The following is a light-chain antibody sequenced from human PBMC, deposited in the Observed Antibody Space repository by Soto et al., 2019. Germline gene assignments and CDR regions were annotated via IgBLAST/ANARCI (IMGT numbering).Light chain of an antibody. Sequence: DIVMTQSPDSLAVSLGERATINCKSSQSVLYSSNSKNYLAWYQQKPGHPPKVLIYWASTRESGVPDRFSGSGSGTDFTLTISGLQAEDVAVYYCQQYYSSPYTFGQGTKLEIK. V-gene: IGKV4-1*01. CDR3: QQYYSSPYT. CDR2: WAS. CDR1: QSVLYSSNSKNY. J-gene: IGKJ2*01.